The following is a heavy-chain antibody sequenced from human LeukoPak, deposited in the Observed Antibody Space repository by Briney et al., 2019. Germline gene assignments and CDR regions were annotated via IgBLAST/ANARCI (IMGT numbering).Heavy chain of an antibody. J-gene: IGHJ4*02. CDR3: ASSSWLRDSNFDN. Sequence: PSETLSLTCAVYGGSFSGYYWSWIRQPPGKGLEWIGEINHSGSTNYNPSLKSRVTMSVVASKNQFSLKLSSVTAADTAVYYCASSSWLRDSNFDNWGQGTLVTVSS. CDR1: GGSFSGYY. CDR2: INHSGST. V-gene: IGHV4-34*01. D-gene: IGHD6-13*01.